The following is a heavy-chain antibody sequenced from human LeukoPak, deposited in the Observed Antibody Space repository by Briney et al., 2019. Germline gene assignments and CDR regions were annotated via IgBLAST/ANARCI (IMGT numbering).Heavy chain of an antibody. J-gene: IGHJ4*02. V-gene: IGHV1-2*02. CDR3: ARDPSDTLYDSSGYSFDY. Sequence: ASVKVSCKASGYTFTGYYMHWVRQAPGQGLEWMGWINPNSGGTNYAQKFQGRVTMTRDTSISTAYMELSRLRSDDTAVYYCARDPSDTLYDSSGYSFDYWGQGTLVTVSS. CDR2: INPNSGGT. D-gene: IGHD3-22*01. CDR1: GYTFTGYY.